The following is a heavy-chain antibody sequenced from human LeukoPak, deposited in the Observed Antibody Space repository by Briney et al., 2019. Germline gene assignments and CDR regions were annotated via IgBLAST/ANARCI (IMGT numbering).Heavy chain of an antibody. J-gene: IGHJ5*02. CDR3: ARAGLGTSSGWHGDWFDP. CDR1: GFTFSSYW. D-gene: IGHD6-19*01. CDR2: INRDGTTT. V-gene: IGHV3-74*01. Sequence: QPRGSLRLSCAASGFTFSSYWMHWVRQAPGMGLVWVARINRDGTTTSYTDSVKGRFTISRDNAKNTLFLQMNSLRAEDTAVYYCARAGLGTSSGWHGDWFDPWGQGTLVTVSS.